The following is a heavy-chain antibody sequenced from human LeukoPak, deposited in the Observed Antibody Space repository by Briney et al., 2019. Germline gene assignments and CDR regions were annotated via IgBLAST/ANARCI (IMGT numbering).Heavy chain of an antibody. Sequence: SETLSLTCAVYGGSFSGYYWSWIRQPPGKGLEWIGEINHSGSTNYNPSLKSRVTISVDTSKNQFSLKLSSVTAADTAVYYCARTTLLEYSSSSLDAFDIWGQGTMVTVSS. CDR2: INHSGST. CDR1: GGSFSGYY. J-gene: IGHJ3*02. D-gene: IGHD6-6*01. V-gene: IGHV4-34*01. CDR3: ARTTLLEYSSSSLDAFDI.